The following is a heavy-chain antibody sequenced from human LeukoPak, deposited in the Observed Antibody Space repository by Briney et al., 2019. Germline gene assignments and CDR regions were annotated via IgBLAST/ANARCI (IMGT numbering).Heavy chain of an antibody. J-gene: IGHJ4*02. Sequence: PGRSLRLSCAASGFTFSDYAMHWVRQAPGKGLEWVAVISKDGSDKYYPGSVRGRFTISRDNSKNTLYLQMNSLRAEDTAVYYCAKDSRGYYYDVGPFDYWGQGTLVTVSS. CDR2: ISKDGSDK. V-gene: IGHV3-30-3*01. CDR3: AKDSRGYYYDVGPFDY. D-gene: IGHD3-22*01. CDR1: GFTFSDYA.